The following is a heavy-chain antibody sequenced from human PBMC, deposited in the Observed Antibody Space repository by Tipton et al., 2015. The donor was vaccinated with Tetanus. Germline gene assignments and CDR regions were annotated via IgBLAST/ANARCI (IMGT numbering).Heavy chain of an antibody. V-gene: IGHV4-31*03. CDR3: ARLALWFGESLSGGAFDI. Sequence: TLSLTCTVSGGSISSGGYYWSWIRQHPGKGLEWIGYIYYSGSTYYNPSLKSRVTISVDTSKNQFSLKLSSVTAADTAVYYCARLALWFGESLSGGAFDIWGQGTMVTVSS. CDR2: IYYSGST. J-gene: IGHJ3*02. CDR1: GGSISSGGYY. D-gene: IGHD3-10*01.